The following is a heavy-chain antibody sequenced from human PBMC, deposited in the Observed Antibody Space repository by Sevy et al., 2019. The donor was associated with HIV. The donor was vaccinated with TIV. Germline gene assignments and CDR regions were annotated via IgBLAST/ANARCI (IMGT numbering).Heavy chain of an antibody. CDR3: VSLFLSYRSGWSYFDY. CDR1: GFTVNDKY. V-gene: IGHV3-66*02. J-gene: IGHJ4*02. CDR2: FFSSGST. D-gene: IGHD6-19*01. Sequence: GGSLRLSCAISGFTVNDKYIIWVRQAPGKGLEWVSVFFSSGSTYNADSAKGRFTISRDNSKNTVVLQMNSVGAEDTAVYYCVSLFLSYRSGWSYFDYWGQGTLVTVSS.